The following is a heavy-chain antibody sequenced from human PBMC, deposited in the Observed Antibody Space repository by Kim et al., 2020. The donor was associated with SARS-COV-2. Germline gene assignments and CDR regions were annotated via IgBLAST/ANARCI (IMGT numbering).Heavy chain of an antibody. Sequence: SETLSLTCTVSGCSISSSSYYWGWIRQPPGKGLEWIETFYYSGTTYYNPSPKSRITISLGTYKNQFSLKLSSGTAADTTADYCSSHSVPDIATIGYWGQG. CDR3: SSHSVPDIATIGY. CDR1: GCSISSSSYY. CDR2: FYYSGTT. J-gene: IGHJ4*02. D-gene: IGHD2-21*01. V-gene: IGHV4-39*01.